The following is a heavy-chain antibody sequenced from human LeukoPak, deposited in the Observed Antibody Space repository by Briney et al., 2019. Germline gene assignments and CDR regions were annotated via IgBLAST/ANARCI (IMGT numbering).Heavy chain of an antibody. Sequence: SETLSLTCTVSGDSISSYYWSWIRQPPGKGLEWIGYIYYSGSTNYNPSLKSRVTISVDTSKNQFSLKLSSVTAADTAVYYCARVGKVVITSSDYWGQGTLVTVSS. D-gene: IGHD3-22*01. V-gene: IGHV4-59*08. CDR1: GDSISSYY. J-gene: IGHJ4*02. CDR2: IYYSGST. CDR3: ARVGKVVITSSDY.